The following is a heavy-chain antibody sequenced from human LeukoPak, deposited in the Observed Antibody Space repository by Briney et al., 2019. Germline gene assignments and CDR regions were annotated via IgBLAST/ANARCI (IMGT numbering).Heavy chain of an antibody. CDR2: IYTSGST. V-gene: IGHV4-61*02. D-gene: IGHD1-7*01. Sequence: SETLSLTCTVSGGSISSGSYYWSWIRQPAGKGLEWIGRIYTSGSTNYNPSLKSRVTISVDTSKNQFSLKLSSVTAADTAVYYCAREELGYFDYWGQGTLVTVSS. CDR3: AREELGYFDY. CDR1: GGSISSGSYY. J-gene: IGHJ4*02.